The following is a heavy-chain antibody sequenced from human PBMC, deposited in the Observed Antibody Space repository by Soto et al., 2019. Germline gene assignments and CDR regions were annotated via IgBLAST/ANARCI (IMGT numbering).Heavy chain of an antibody. D-gene: IGHD2-2*02. CDR2: INSVGTST. J-gene: IGHJ6*02. CDR3: ARDIRKTPRGYYYYGMDV. V-gene: IGHV3-74*01. Sequence: GGSLRLSCAASGFTFSSYWMHWVRQAPGKGFVWVSRINSVGTSTSYADSVKGRFTISRDNAKNTLYLQMNSLRAEDTAVYYCARDIRKTPRGYYYYGMDVWGQGTTVTVSS. CDR1: GFTFSSYW.